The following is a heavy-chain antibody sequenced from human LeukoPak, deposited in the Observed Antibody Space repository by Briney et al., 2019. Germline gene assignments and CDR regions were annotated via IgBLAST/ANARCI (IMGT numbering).Heavy chain of an antibody. CDR3: ARAIAVAGLAWFDP. V-gene: IGHV4-59*01. CDR1: GGAISSYY. J-gene: IGHJ5*02. CDR2: IYYSGST. Sequence: PSETLSLTCTVSGGAISSYYWSWIRQPPGKGLEWIGYIYYSGSTNYNPSLKSRVTISVDTSKNQFSLKLSSVTAADTAVYYCARAIAVAGLAWFDPWGQGTLVTVSS. D-gene: IGHD6-19*01.